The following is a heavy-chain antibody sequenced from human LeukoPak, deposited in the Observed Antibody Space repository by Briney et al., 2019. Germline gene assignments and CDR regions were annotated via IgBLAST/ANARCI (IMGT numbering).Heavy chain of an antibody. CDR1: GYTFTSYY. CDR3: ARDMSSGWSFDY. CDR2: ISPSGGST. Sequence: ASVKVSCKASGYTFTSYYMHWVRQAPGQGLEWMGIISPSGGSTSYAQKFQGRVTMTRDTSTSTVYMELSSLRSEDTAVYYCARDMSSGWSFDYWGQGTLVTVSS. D-gene: IGHD6-19*01. V-gene: IGHV1-46*01. J-gene: IGHJ4*02.